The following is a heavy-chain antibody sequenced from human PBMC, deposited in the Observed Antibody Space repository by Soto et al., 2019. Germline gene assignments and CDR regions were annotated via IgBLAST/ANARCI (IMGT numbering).Heavy chain of an antibody. CDR3: ARDLPSITGGNFYGMDV. J-gene: IGHJ6*02. D-gene: IGHD1-20*01. CDR1: GYIFTSYG. V-gene: IGHV1-18*03. Sequence: QVQLVQSGAEVKKPGASVKVSCKASGYIFTSYGITWVRQAPGQGLEWMGWISAYNGNTNYAQKIQGRVTMTTETSTSTAYMDLRSLRSDDMAVYYCARDLPSITGGNFYGMDVWGQGTTVTVSS. CDR2: ISAYNGNT.